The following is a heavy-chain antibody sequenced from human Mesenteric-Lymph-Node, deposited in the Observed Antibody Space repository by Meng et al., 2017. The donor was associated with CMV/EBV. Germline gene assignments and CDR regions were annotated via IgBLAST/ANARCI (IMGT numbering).Heavy chain of an antibody. J-gene: IGHJ4*02. Sequence: QITLNESGPTLVKPTQTLTLTFTVSGFSLSTSGVGVGWIRQPPGKALEWLALNYWDDDKRYSPSLKSRLTITKDTSKNQVVLTMTNMDPVDTATYYCAHSSGIAAAGPFYFDYWGQGTLVTVSS. CDR3: AHSSGIAAAGPFYFDY. D-gene: IGHD6-13*01. CDR2: NYWDDDK. V-gene: IGHV2-5*02. CDR1: GFSLSTSGVG.